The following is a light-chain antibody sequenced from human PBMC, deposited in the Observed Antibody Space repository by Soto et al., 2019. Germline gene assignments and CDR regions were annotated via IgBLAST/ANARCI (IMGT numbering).Light chain of an antibody. CDR1: SGSVSTSYY. CDR3: VLYMGNGIWV. V-gene: IGLV8-61*01. J-gene: IGLJ3*02. CDR2: STI. Sequence: QTVVTQEPSFSVSPGGTVTLTCGLTSGSVSTSYYPSWYQQTPGQAPRTLIYSTITRSSGVPDRFSGSILGNKAALTITGAQADDEADYYCVLYMGNGIWVFGGGTKL.